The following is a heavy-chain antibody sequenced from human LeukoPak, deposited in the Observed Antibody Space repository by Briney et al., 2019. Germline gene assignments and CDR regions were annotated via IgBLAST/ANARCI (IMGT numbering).Heavy chain of an antibody. CDR3: ARSWIQLWLSSGFDY. D-gene: IGHD5-18*01. J-gene: IGHJ4*02. CDR1: GGTFSSYA. V-gene: IGHV1-69*05. Sequence: SVKVSCKASGGTFSSYAISWVRQAPGQGLEWMGGIIPIFGTANYAQKFQGRVTITTDESTSTAYMELSSLRSEDTAVYYCARSWIQLWLSSGFDYWGQGTLVTVSS. CDR2: IIPIFGTA.